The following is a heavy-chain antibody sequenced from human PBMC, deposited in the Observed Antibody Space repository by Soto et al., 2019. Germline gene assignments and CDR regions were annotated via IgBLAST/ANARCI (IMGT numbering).Heavy chain of an antibody. CDR2: IYSDGSKR. V-gene: IGHV3-74*01. J-gene: IGHJ4*02. CDR1: GFTFTDYW. CDR3: GRESCRGFDFDY. Sequence: PGGSLRLSCAASGFTFTDYWTHWVRQAPGKGLVWVSRIYSDGSKRSYADSVTDRFTISRDNAKNTLYLQMNSLRVEDTALYYCGRESCRGFDFDYWGQGTMVTVYS.